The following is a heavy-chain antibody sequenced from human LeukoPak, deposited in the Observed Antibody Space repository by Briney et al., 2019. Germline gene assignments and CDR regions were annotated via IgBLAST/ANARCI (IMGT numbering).Heavy chain of an antibody. V-gene: IGHV3-48*01. CDR1: GFTLSSYS. CDR2: ISSSSSTI. CDR3: ARARSSRDYYYYYYMDV. J-gene: IGHJ6*03. Sequence: GGSLRLSCAASGFTLSSYSMNWVRQAPGKGLEWVSYISSSSSTIYYADSVKGRFTISRDNAKNSLYLQMNSLRAEDTAVYYCARARSSRDYYYYYYMDVWGKGTTVTVSS.